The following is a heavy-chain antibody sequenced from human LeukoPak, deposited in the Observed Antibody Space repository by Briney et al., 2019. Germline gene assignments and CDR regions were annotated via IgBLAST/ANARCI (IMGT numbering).Heavy chain of an antibody. CDR3: ARDELAAAGNKYFYYGMDV. J-gene: IGHJ6*02. D-gene: IGHD6-13*01. V-gene: IGHV1-18*01. CDR1: GYTFTSYG. CDR2: ISAYNGNT. Sequence: ASVTVSCTASGYTFTSYGISWVRQAPGQGLEWMGWISAYNGNTNYAQKLQGRVTMTTGTSTSTAYMELRSLRSDDTAVYYCARDELAAAGNKYFYYGMDVWGQGTTVTVSS.